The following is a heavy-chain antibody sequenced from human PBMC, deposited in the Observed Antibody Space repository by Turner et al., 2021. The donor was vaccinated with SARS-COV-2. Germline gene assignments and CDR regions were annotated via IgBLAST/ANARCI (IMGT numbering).Heavy chain of an antibody. J-gene: IGHJ2*01. CDR3: ARDLPLANCGGDCYSGFDL. CDR2: ISYDGSNK. D-gene: IGHD2-21*02. CDR1: GFTLSNYA. Sequence: QVQLVASGGGVVQPGRSLRLSCAASGFTLSNYAMHWVRQAPGKGLEWVAVISYDGSNKYYADSVKGRFTISRDNSKNTLYLQMNSLRAEDTAVYYCARDLPLANCGGDCYSGFDLWGRGTLVTVSS. V-gene: IGHV3-30-3*01.